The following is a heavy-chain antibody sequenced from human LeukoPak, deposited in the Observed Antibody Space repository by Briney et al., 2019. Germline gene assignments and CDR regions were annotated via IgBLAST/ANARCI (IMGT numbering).Heavy chain of an antibody. CDR1: GFTFSNAW. V-gene: IGHV3-15*01. D-gene: IGHD5-12*01. Sequence: PGGSLRLSCAASGFTFSNAWVTWVRQAPGKGLEWVGRIKSKTDGGTTDYAAPVKGRFTISRDDSKNTLYLQMNSLKTEDTAVYYCMTELTVATKPFDYWGQGTLVTVSS. J-gene: IGHJ4*02. CDR3: MTELTVATKPFDY. CDR2: IKSKTDGGTT.